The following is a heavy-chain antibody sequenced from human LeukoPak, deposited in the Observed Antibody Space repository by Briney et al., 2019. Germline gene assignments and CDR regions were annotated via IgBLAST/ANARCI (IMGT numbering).Heavy chain of an antibody. Sequence: ASVKVSCKASGYTFTGYYMHWVRQAPGQGLEWMGWISPNSGGTNYAQKFQGRVTMTRDTSVSTAYMELSRLRSDDTAVYYCARDGSPIYGGNPDFDYWGQGTLVTVSS. V-gene: IGHV1-2*02. CDR1: GYTFTGYY. D-gene: IGHD4-23*01. J-gene: IGHJ4*02. CDR2: ISPNSGGT. CDR3: ARDGSPIYGGNPDFDY.